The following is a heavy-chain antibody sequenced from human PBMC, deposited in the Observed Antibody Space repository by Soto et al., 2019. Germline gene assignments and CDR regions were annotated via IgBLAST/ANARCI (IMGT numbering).Heavy chain of an antibody. J-gene: IGHJ5*02. Sequence: PSETLSLTCTVSGGSISSGGYYWSWIRLHPGKGLEWIGYIYYSGRTYYNPSLHSRVSIAVDTTENQFSLKLTSVTAADTSVYYCARGSFSSSSSWFDPWGRGTLVTVSS. D-gene: IGHD6-6*01. V-gene: IGHV4-31*03. CDR2: IYYSGRT. CDR3: ARGSFSSSSSWFDP. CDR1: GGSISSGGYY.